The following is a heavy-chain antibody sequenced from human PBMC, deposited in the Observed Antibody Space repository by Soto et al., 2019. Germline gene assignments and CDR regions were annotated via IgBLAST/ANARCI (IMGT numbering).Heavy chain of an antibody. J-gene: IGHJ6*02. CDR1: GGSISNYY. CDR3: ARQMFIGGMDV. V-gene: IGHV4-59*08. D-gene: IGHD2-15*01. CDR2: IYYSGST. Sequence: SETLSLTCTVSGGSISNYYWSWVRQPPGKGLECIGYIYYSGSTSYSPSLKSRVTISVDTSKNQISLMLSSVTAADTAVYYCARQMFIGGMDVWGQGTTVTVSS.